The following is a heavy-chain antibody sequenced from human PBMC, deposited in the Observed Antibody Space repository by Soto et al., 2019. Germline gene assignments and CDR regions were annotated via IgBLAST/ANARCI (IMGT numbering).Heavy chain of an antibody. J-gene: IGHJ5*02. V-gene: IGHV4-30-4*01. CDR3: ARGPLNVFPFDP. CDR2: IYYSGST. D-gene: IGHD2-21*01. Sequence: PSETLSLTCTVSGGSISSGDYYWSWIRQPPGKGLEWIGYIYYSGSTYYNPSLKSRVTISVDTSKNQFSLKLSSVTAADTAVYYCARGPLNVFPFDPWGQGTLVTVSS. CDR1: GGSISSGDYY.